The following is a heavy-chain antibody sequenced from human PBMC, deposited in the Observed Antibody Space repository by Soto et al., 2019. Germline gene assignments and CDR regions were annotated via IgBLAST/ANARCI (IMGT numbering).Heavy chain of an antibody. D-gene: IGHD1-26*01. CDR3: AREVGAPSGWRDP. V-gene: IGHV3-23*01. CDR1: GFTFTNYA. Sequence: EVQLSESGGDLRQPGGSLRLSCAASGFTFTNYAMTWVRQTPGKGLEWVSGISASGGLKYYADSVQGRFTVSRDNSKNILYLKMDNLRDEDTALYYCAREVGAPSGWRDPWGQGTQVTVSS. CDR2: ISASGGLK. J-gene: IGHJ5*02.